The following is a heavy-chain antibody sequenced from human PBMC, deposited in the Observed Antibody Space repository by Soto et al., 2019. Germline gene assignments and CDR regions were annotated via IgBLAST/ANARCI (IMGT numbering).Heavy chain of an antibody. CDR1: GFTFSNYY. CDR3: ARVVYYDILTGYSPYYYYGMDV. CDR2: ISSDGTTT. Sequence: GGSLRLSCAASGFTFSNYYMHWVRQAPGKGPVWVSRISSDGTTTTYADSVKGRFTISRDNAKNTLYLQVNSLRADDTAVYYCARVVYYDILTGYSPYYYYGMDVWGQGTTVTVSS. D-gene: IGHD3-9*01. J-gene: IGHJ6*02. V-gene: IGHV3-74*01.